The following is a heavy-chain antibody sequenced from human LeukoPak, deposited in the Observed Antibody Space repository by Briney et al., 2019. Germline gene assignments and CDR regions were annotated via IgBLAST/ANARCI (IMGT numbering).Heavy chain of an antibody. CDR1: GGSFSGYY. CDR3: ARVSIPAADFGY. J-gene: IGHJ4*02. Sequence: SSETLSLTCAVYGGSFSGYYWSWIRQPPGKGLEWIGEINHSGSTNYNPSLKSRVTISVDTSKNQFSLKLSSVTAADTAVYYCARVSIPAADFGYWGQGTLVTVSS. V-gene: IGHV4-34*01. CDR2: INHSGST. D-gene: IGHD2-2*01.